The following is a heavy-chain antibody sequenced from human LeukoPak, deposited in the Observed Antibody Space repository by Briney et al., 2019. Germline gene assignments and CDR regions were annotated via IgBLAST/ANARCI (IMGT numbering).Heavy chain of an antibody. CDR2: INHSGST. D-gene: IGHD6-19*01. CDR3: ARDAPGRAVAGNDY. J-gene: IGHJ4*02. CDR1: GGSFSGYY. Sequence: SETLSLTCAVYGGSFSGYYWSWIRQPPGKGLEWIGEINHSGSTNYNPSLKSRVTISVDTSKNQFSLKLSSVTAADTAVYYCARDAPGRAVAGNDYWGQGTLVTASS. V-gene: IGHV4-34*01.